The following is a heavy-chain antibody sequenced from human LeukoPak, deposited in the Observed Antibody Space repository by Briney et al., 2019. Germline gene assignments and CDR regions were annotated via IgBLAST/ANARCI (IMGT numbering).Heavy chain of an antibody. CDR1: GGSFSGYY. J-gene: IGHJ4*02. V-gene: IGHV4-34*01. CDR2: INHSGGT. CDR3: ASTRSFDY. Sequence: SETLSLTCAVYGGSFSGYYWSWIRQPPGKGLEWIGEINHSGGTNYNPSLKSRVTISVDTSKNQFSLKLSSVTAADTAVYYCASTRSFDYWGQGTLVTVSS.